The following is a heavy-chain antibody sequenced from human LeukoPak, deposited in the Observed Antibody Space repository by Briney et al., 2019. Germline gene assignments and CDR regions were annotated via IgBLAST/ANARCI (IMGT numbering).Heavy chain of an antibody. J-gene: IGHJ4*02. CDR2: IYSGGST. V-gene: IGHV3-66*01. Sequence: GGSLRLSCAASGFTASSNYMNWVREAPGGGLGWVSVIYSGGSTYYADSVKGRFTIYRDNSKNTLYLQMNSLRAEDTAVYYCARGRPFDYWGQGTLVTVSS. CDR3: ARGRPFDY. CDR1: GFTASSNY.